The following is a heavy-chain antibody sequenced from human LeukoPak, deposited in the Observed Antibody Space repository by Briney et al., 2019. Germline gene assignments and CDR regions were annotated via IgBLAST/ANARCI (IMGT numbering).Heavy chain of an antibody. CDR1: GGSIGSSSYY. J-gene: IGHJ6*03. Sequence: PSETLSLTCTVSGGSIGSSSYYWGWIRQPPGKGLNWIGSIYYSGSTYYNPSLKSRVTISVDTSRDQFSLKLSSVTAADTAVYYCAREVRRLAGYYYYYYMDVWGKGTTVTISS. D-gene: IGHD6-19*01. CDR3: AREVRRLAGYYYYYYMDV. CDR2: IYYSGST. V-gene: IGHV4-39*07.